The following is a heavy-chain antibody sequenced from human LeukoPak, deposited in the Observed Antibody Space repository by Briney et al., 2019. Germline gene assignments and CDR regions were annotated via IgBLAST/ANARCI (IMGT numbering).Heavy chain of an antibody. Sequence: QTGGSLRLSCAASGFTLNSNYMSWVRQAPGKGLEWVSVIYSGGSTYYADSVKGRFTISRDISKSTLYLQMNSLRPEDTAVYYCARDLWDATGFWGQGTLVTVSS. V-gene: IGHV3-66*02. CDR3: ARDLWDATGF. D-gene: IGHD3-3*01. CDR2: IYSGGST. J-gene: IGHJ4*02. CDR1: GFTLNSNY.